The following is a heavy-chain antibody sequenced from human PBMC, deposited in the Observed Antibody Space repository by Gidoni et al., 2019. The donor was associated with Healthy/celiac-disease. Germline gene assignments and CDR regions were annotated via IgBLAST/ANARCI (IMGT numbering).Heavy chain of an antibody. D-gene: IGHD2-15*01. Sequence: QLQLQESGPGLVXXXEPLSLTCTFSGGSISSSNYYWGWIRQPPGKGLEWIGSIYYSGSTYYNPTLKSRVTMSVDTSKNQFSLKLSXVTAADTAVYYCARDGNSFDYWGQGTXXXXSS. CDR1: GGSISSSNYY. CDR2: IYYSGST. CDR3: ARDGNSFDY. V-gene: IGHV4-39*02. J-gene: IGHJ4*02.